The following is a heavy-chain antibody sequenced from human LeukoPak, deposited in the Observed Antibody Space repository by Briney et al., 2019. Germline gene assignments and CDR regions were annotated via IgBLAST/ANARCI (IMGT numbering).Heavy chain of an antibody. CDR1: GGTFSSHA. D-gene: IGHD4-23*01. V-gene: IGHV1-69*13. Sequence: GASVTVSCRASGGTFSSHAINWVRQAPGQGLEWMGGIIPIFGTANYAQKFQGRVTITADESTSTAYMELSSLRSEDTAMYYCARGWLAETMVVTPYNYWGQGTLVTVSS. CDR3: ARGWLAETMVVTPYNY. J-gene: IGHJ4*02. CDR2: IIPIFGTA.